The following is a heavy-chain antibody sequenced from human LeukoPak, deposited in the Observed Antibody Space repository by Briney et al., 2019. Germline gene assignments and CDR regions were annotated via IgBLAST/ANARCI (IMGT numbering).Heavy chain of an antibody. J-gene: IGHJ4*02. V-gene: IGHV3-7*01. CDR1: GFTFSSYW. Sequence: PGGSLRLSCAASGFTFSSYWMSWVRQAPGKGLEWVANIKEDGSEKYCVNSVKGRFTISRDNAKNSLYPQMNSLKVEDTAVYYCARDRYLSAAWGQGTLVTVSS. CDR2: IKEDGSEK. CDR3: ARDRYLSAA. D-gene: IGHD3-9*01.